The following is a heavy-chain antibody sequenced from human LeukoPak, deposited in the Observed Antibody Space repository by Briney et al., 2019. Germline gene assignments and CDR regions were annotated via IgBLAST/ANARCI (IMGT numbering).Heavy chain of an antibody. CDR3: ARLLLGYYDSSAYWDY. D-gene: IGHD3-22*01. CDR2: IYYSGHT. J-gene: IGHJ4*02. V-gene: IGHV4-39*01. CDR1: GDSISSSSYY. Sequence: ASETLSLTCSVSGDSISSSSYYWGWIRQPPGKGLEWIGSIYYSGHTYYSPSLQSRVTISVDTSRTQFSLRLSSVTATDTAVYYCARLLLGYYDSSAYWDYWGQGTLVTVSS.